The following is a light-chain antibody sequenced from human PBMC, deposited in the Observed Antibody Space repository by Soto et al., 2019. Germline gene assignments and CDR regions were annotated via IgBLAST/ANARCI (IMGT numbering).Light chain of an antibody. V-gene: IGLV2-23*02. CDR2: EVS. CDR1: SSDVGSYNL. Sequence: QSALTQPASVSGSPGQSITISCTGTSSDVGSYNLVSWYQQHPGKAPKLMIYEVSKRPSGVSNRFSGSKSGNTAYLTISGLQAEDEADYYCCSYAGSSTHVVFGGGTQLTVL. CDR3: CSYAGSSTHVV. J-gene: IGLJ2*01.